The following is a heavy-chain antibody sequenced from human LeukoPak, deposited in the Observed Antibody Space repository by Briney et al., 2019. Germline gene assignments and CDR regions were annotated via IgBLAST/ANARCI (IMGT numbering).Heavy chain of an antibody. J-gene: IGHJ4*02. CDR1: GITFRSYE. D-gene: IGHD2-15*01. CDR3: ARGGSWGAIDY. V-gene: IGHV3-13*01. CDR2: IWTAGGT. Sequence: GSLRLSCAASGITFRSYEMHLGRPVTGKGVEGVSAIWTAGGTYYAGSVKGRFTISSENAKNSLYLQMNSLRAGDTALYYCARGGSWGAIDYWGQGTLVTVSS.